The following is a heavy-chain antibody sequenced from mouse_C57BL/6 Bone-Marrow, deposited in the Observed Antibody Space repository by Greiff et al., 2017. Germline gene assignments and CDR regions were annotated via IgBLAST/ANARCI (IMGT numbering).Heavy chain of an antibody. Sequence: QVHVKQSGPGLVQPSQSLSITCTVSGFSLTSYGVHWVRQSPGKGLEWLGVIWSGGSTDYNAAFISRLSISKDNSKSQVFFKMNSLQADDTAIYYCARNRRSNYGAWFAYWGQGTLVTVSA. J-gene: IGHJ3*01. CDR1: GFSLTSYG. CDR2: IWSGGST. V-gene: IGHV2-2*01. D-gene: IGHD2-5*01. CDR3: ARNRRSNYGAWFAY.